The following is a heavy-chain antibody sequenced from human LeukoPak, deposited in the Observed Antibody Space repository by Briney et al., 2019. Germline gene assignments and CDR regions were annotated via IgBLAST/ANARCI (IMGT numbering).Heavy chain of an antibody. CDR3: ARTHYRSGWYSGLRNWFDP. J-gene: IGHJ5*02. V-gene: IGHV4-59*01. Sequence: SETLSLTCTVSGCTISSYYWSWLRQPPGKGLEWIGYIYYSGSTNYNPALKMRVTISVDTSKNQFSLKLSSVTAADTAVYYCARTHYRSGWYSGLRNWFDPWGQGTLVTVSS. CDR1: GCTISSYY. CDR2: IYYSGST. D-gene: IGHD6-19*01.